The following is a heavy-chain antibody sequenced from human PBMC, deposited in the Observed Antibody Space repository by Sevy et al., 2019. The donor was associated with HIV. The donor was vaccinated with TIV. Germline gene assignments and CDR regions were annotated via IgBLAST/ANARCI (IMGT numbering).Heavy chain of an antibody. CDR2: IYTSGST. V-gene: IGHV4-61*02. D-gene: IGHD2-2*01. CDR3: ARESGDCSSTSCYEGVFDY. J-gene: IGHJ4*02. Sequence: SETLSLTCTASGGSISSGSYHWSWIRQPAGKGLEWIGRIYTSGSTNYNPSLKSRVTISVDTSKNQFSLKLSSVTAADTAMYYCARESGDCSSTSCYEGVFDYWGQGTLVTVSS. CDR1: GGSISSGSYH.